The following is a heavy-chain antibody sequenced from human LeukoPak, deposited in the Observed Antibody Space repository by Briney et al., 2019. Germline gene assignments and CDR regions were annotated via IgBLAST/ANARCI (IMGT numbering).Heavy chain of an antibody. CDR3: ARPYSSGWYRGFDP. CDR2: ISAYNGNT. V-gene: IGHV1-18*01. Sequence: ASVKVSCKASGGTFSSCTISWVRQAPGQGLEWMGWISAYNGNTNYAQKLQGRVTMTTDTSTSTAYMELRSLRSEDTAVYYCARPYSSGWYRGFDPWGQGTLVTVSS. D-gene: IGHD6-19*01. J-gene: IGHJ5*02. CDR1: GGTFSSCT.